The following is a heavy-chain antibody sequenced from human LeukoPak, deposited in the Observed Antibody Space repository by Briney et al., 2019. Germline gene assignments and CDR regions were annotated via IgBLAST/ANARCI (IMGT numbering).Heavy chain of an antibody. Sequence: SETLSLARTVSGYSISSGYYWGWIRQPPGKGLEWIGSIYHSGSTYYNPSLKSRVTISVDTSKNQFSLKLSSVTAADTAVYYCATFPGYYKKDFDYWGQGTLVTVSS. J-gene: IGHJ4*02. CDR1: GYSISSGYY. CDR2: IYHSGST. D-gene: IGHD3-10*01. V-gene: IGHV4-38-2*02. CDR3: ATFPGYYKKDFDY.